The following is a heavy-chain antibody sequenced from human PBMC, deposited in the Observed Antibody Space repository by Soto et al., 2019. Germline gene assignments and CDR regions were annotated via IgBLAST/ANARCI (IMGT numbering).Heavy chain of an antibody. Sequence: TSETLSLTCTVSGGFIISYYWSWLRQPPGKGLEWIGYNSYSGSTDYNPSLKSRVTISVDTSKNQFSLKLSSATAADTAVYYCARHGGSYSFDYWGQGTLVTVSS. D-gene: IGHD1-26*01. V-gene: IGHV4-59*08. CDR1: GGFIISYY. CDR3: ARHGGSYSFDY. CDR2: NSYSGST. J-gene: IGHJ4*02.